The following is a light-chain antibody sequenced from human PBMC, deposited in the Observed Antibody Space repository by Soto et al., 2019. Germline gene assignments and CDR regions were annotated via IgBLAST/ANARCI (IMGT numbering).Light chain of an antibody. CDR3: QQYNDWILT. CDR2: GAS. CDR1: QSVDTN. Sequence: EIVMKQSAATLSMSPGERGTVSCRASQSVDTNLAWYQQKPGQAPRLLIYGASTRATDIPARFSGSGSGTEFTLTISSLQSEDFAVYYCQQYNDWILTFGQGTKVDIK. J-gene: IGKJ1*01. V-gene: IGKV3-15*01.